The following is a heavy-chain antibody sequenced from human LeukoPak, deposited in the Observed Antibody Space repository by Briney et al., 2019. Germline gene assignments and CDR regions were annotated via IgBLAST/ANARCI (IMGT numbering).Heavy chain of an antibody. D-gene: IGHD6-19*01. CDR3: AKDRGVVAGPGHYYGMDV. CDR1: GFAFSSYG. Sequence: GGSLRLSCAASGFAFSSYGMHWVRQAPGKGLEWVAVISYDGSNKYYADSVKGRFTISRDNSKNTLYLQMNSLRAEDTAVYYCAKDRGVVAGPGHYYGMDVWGQGTTVTVSS. CDR2: ISYDGSNK. V-gene: IGHV3-30*18. J-gene: IGHJ6*02.